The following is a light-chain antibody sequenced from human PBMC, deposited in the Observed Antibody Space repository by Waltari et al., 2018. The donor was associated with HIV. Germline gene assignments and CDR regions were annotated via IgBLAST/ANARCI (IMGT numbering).Light chain of an antibody. Sequence: QSVLTQAPSASGTPGQRVTISCSGSSSNIGSNYVYWYRQPPRSAPKLLIYKGGQRPSGGRALVSASKAGTSASLAISGLLSEDEAVSYCAAWDDSLSGVAFGGGTNVTVL. CDR1: SSNIGSNY. J-gene: IGLJ3*02. V-gene: IGLV1-47*01. CDR2: KGG. CDR3: AAWDDSLSGVA.